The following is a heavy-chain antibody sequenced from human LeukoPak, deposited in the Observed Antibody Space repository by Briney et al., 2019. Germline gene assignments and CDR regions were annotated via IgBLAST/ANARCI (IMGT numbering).Heavy chain of an antibody. Sequence: PGGSLRLSCAASGFTFSNYAMTWVRQAPGKGLEWVSGVSDSGGSRYYADSVKGRFTISRDNSKNTLYLQMKSLRVEDTAMYYCAKGYGDYANWFDPWGQGTLVTVSS. CDR1: GFTFSNYA. D-gene: IGHD4-17*01. V-gene: IGHV3-23*01. CDR2: VSDSGGSR. CDR3: AKGYGDYANWFDP. J-gene: IGHJ5*02.